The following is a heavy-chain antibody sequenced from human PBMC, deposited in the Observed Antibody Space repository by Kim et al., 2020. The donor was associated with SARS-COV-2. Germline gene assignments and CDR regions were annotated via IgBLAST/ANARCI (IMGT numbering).Heavy chain of an antibody. J-gene: IGHJ2*01. CDR2: NT. Sequence: NTWYAHPVQGRFTVSRDNSKNTLFLQMNSLRVDDTAVYYCVRDRGADPRLCWGRGTLITVSS. CDR3: VRDRGADPRLC. V-gene: IGHV3-23*01.